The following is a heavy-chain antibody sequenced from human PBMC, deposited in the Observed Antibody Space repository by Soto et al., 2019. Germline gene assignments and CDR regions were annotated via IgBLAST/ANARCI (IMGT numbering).Heavy chain of an antibody. Sequence: SVKVSCKASGGTFSSYAISWLRQAPGQGLEWMGGIIPIFGTANYAQKCQGRVTITADESTSTAYMELSSLKSEDTAVYYCARDKYSYGSRVDYYYGMDVWGQATTVTVSS. V-gene: IGHV1-69*13. CDR2: IIPIFGTA. D-gene: IGHD5-18*01. J-gene: IGHJ6*02. CDR1: GGTFSSYA. CDR3: ARDKYSYGSRVDYYYGMDV.